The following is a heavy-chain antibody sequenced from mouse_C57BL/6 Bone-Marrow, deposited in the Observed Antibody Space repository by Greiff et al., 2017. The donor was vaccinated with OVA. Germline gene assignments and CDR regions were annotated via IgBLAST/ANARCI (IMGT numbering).Heavy chain of an antibody. Sequence: QVQLQQSGAELVKPGASVKISCKASGYAFSSYWMNWVKQRPGKGLEWIGQIYPGDGDTNYNGKFKGKATLTADKSSSTAYMQLSSLTSEDSAVYFCASPITTVVEEYFDVWGTGTTVTVSS. D-gene: IGHD1-1*01. J-gene: IGHJ1*03. V-gene: IGHV1-80*01. CDR2: IYPGDGDT. CDR1: GYAFSSYW. CDR3: ASPITTVVEEYFDV.